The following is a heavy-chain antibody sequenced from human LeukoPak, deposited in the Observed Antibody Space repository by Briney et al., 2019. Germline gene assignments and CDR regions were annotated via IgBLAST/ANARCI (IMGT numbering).Heavy chain of an antibody. D-gene: IGHD1-26*01. Sequence: ASETLSLTCTVSGGSISSGSYYWSWIRQPAGKGLEWIGRICTSGSTNYNPSLKSRVTISVDTSKNQFSLKLSSVTAADTAVYYCARDGVGATPRQYYYYYYYMDVWGKGTTVTVSS. J-gene: IGHJ6*03. V-gene: IGHV4-61*02. CDR3: ARDGVGATPRQYYYYYYYMDV. CDR2: ICTSGST. CDR1: GGSISSGSYY.